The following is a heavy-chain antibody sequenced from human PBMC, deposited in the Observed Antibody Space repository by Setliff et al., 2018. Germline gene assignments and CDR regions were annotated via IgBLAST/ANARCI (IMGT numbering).Heavy chain of an antibody. V-gene: IGHV4-34*01. CDR2: INHSGST. CDR3: ARGWGSGWSKGGAFDI. CDR1: GGSFSGYY. J-gene: IGHJ3*02. D-gene: IGHD6-19*01. Sequence: PSETLSLTCAVYGGSFSGYYWSWLRQPPGKGLEWIGEINHSGSTNYNPSLKSRVTISVDTSKNQFSLKLSSVTAADTAVYYCARGWGSGWSKGGAFDIWGQGTMVTVSS.